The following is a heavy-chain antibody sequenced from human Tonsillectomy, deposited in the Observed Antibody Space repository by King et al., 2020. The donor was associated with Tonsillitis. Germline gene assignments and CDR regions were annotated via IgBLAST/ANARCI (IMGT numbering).Heavy chain of an antibody. Sequence: QLVQSGAEVKKPGASVKVSCKASGYTFTSYDINWVRQATGQGLEWMGWMNPNSGNTGYAQKFQGRVTMTRNTSISTAYMELSSLRSEDTAVYYCARGPPTNRGQLVGIFDYWGQGTLVTVSS. V-gene: IGHV1-8*01. CDR3: ARGPPTNRGQLVGIFDY. D-gene: IGHD6-6*01. J-gene: IGHJ4*02. CDR1: GYTFTSYD. CDR2: MNPNSGNT.